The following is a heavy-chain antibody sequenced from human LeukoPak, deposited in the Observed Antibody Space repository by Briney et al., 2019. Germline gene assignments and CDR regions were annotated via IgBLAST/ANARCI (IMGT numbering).Heavy chain of an antibody. J-gene: IGHJ5*02. CDR3: ARGITIFGVVIGPNWFDP. D-gene: IGHD3-3*01. Sequence: SQTLSLTCAISGDSVSSNSAAWNWIRQSPSRGLEWLGRTYYRSKWYNDYAVSVKSRITINPDTSKDQFSLQLNSVTPEDTAVYYCARGITIFGVVIGPNWFDPGGQGTLVTVSS. CDR2: TYYRSKWYN. V-gene: IGHV6-1*01. CDR1: GDSVSSNSAA.